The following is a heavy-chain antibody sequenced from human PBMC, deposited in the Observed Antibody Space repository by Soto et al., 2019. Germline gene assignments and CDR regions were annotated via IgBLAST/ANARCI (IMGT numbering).Heavy chain of an antibody. Sequence: SETLSLTRTVSGGSITGYYWSWIRQPPGRGLEWIGYIYYSGSTNYNPSLKSRVTISVDTSKNQFSLKLRSVTAADTAVYYCARLRDNGDYVDYWGQGTLVTVSS. V-gene: IGHV4-59*08. D-gene: IGHD4-17*01. CDR2: IYYSGST. CDR1: GGSITGYY. CDR3: ARLRDNGDYVDY. J-gene: IGHJ4*02.